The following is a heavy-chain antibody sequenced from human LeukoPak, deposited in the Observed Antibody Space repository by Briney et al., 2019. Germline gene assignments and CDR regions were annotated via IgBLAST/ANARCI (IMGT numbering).Heavy chain of an antibody. D-gene: IGHD6-19*01. Sequence: PGGSLRLSCEASGFTFSRHAMSWVRQAPGKGLEWVSSLSGTGGSTYYADSVKGRFTISRDNSKNTLYLQMNSLRAEDTAVYYCAKDRGSYSSGVPLDYWGQGTLVTVSS. CDR2: LSGTGGST. CDR3: AKDRGSYSSGVPLDY. CDR1: GFTFSRHA. J-gene: IGHJ4*02. V-gene: IGHV3-23*01.